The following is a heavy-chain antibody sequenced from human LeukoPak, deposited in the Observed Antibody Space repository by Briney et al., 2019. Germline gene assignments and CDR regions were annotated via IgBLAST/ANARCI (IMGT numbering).Heavy chain of an antibody. J-gene: IGHJ4*02. V-gene: IGHV1-2*02. CDR3: ARGWLLDIAGPFDY. D-gene: IGHD2-15*01. CDR2: INPNSGGT. CDR1: GYTFTGYY. Sequence: GASVKVSCKASGYTFTGYYMHWVRQAPGQGLEWLGWINPNSGGTNYAQKFQGRVTMTRDTSISTAYMELSRLRSDDTAVYYYARGWLLDIAGPFDYWGQGTLVTVSS.